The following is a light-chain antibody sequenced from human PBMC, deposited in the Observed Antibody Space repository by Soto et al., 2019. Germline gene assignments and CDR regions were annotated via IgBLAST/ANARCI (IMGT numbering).Light chain of an antibody. Sequence: EFVLTQSPGTLSLSPGERATLSCRSSQTVRNNYLAWYQQKPGQAPRLLIYDASNRATGIPARFSGSGSETDFTLTISSLEPEDFAVYYCQQRSNWSSWTFGQGTKVDI. CDR2: DAS. V-gene: IGKV3-11*01. CDR1: QTVRNNY. CDR3: QQRSNWSSWT. J-gene: IGKJ1*01.